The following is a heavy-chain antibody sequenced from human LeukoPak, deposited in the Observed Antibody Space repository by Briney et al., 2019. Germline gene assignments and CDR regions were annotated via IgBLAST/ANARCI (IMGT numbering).Heavy chain of an antibody. CDR1: GGSFSGYY. J-gene: IGHJ5*02. CDR2: IYDSGST. CDR3: ARHYGP. D-gene: IGHD3-16*01. Sequence: SETLSLTCAVYGGSFSGYYWSWIRQPPGKGLEWIGSIYDSGSTYYNPSLKSRVTISVDTSKNQFSLKLNSVTAADTAVYYCARHYGPWGQGTLVTVSS. V-gene: IGHV4-34*01.